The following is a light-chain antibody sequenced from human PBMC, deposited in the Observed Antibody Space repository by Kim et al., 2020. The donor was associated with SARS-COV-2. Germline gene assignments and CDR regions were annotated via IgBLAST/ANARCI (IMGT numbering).Light chain of an antibody. CDR3: SSYTSSKTWV. CDR1: NSDRGGYND. J-gene: IGLJ3*02. V-gene: IGLV2-14*03. Sequence: GQGFTISCAGSNSDRGGYNDISCYQQHPGKAPNLISYDVTQRPSGVSDRFSGSKSGNTASLIISGLQADDEADYYCSSYTSSKTWVFGGGTKLTVL. CDR2: DVT.